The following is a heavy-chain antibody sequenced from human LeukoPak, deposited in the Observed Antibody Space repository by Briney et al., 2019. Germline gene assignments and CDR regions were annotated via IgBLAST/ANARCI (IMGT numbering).Heavy chain of an antibody. CDR1: GFSFSDSW. CDR3: ARRDLRPFIKPPSLGEQDAFDI. J-gene: IGHJ3*02. CDR2: IKKDGSVK. V-gene: IGHV3-7*01. D-gene: IGHD1/OR15-1a*01. Sequence: PGGSLRLSCVASGFSFSDSWMSWVRQAPGKGLEWVADIKKDGSVKDYVDSVKGRFTISRDNAKNSLYLQMNSLRGDDTAVYYCARRDLRPFIKPPSLGEQDAFDIWGQGTMVTVSS.